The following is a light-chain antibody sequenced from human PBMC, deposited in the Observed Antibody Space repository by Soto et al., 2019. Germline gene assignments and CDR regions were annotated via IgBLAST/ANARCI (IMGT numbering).Light chain of an antibody. CDR2: EVT. J-gene: IGLJ2*01. Sequence: QSALTQPPSASGSPGQSVAISCTGTSSDVGGYDYVSWYQQHPGKAPKLMINEVTKRPPGVPDRFSGSKSGNTASLTVSGLQAEDEADYYCSSYGGNNNLLFGGGTKLTVL. V-gene: IGLV2-8*01. CDR3: SSYGGNNNLL. CDR1: SSDVGGYDY.